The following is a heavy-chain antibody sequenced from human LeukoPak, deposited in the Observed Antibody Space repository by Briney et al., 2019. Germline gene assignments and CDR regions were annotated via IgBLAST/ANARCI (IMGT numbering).Heavy chain of an antibody. CDR1: GGSISSYY. Sequence: SETLSLTCTVSGGSISSYYWSWIRQPPGKGLEWIGYIYYSGSTNYNPSLKSRVTISVDTSKNQFSLKLSSVTAADTAVYYCARVDFWSGYNFFQHWGQGTLVTVSS. J-gene: IGHJ1*01. V-gene: IGHV4-59*12. D-gene: IGHD3-3*01. CDR3: ARVDFWSGYNFFQH. CDR2: IYYSGST.